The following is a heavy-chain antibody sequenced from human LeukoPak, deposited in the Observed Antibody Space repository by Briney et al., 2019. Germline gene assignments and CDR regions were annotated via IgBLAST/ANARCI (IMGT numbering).Heavy chain of an antibody. V-gene: IGHV3-48*03. CDR2: ISSSGSTI. J-gene: IGHJ4*02. Sequence: GGSLRLSCTASGFTFSSYEMNWLRQSPVKGLDWVSYISSSGSTIYYADSVKRRFPISRDNHNNSLYPQMHSLRADHTAVYHCARPVPPIGYFDHWGQGPLVTVSS. CDR3: ARPVPPIGYFDH. D-gene: IGHD5-12*01. CDR1: GFTFSSYE.